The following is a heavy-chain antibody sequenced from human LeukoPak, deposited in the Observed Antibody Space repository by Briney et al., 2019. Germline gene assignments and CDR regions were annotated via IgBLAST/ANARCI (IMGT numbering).Heavy chain of an antibody. CDR1: GFTFSSYA. CDR2: IRSKAYGGTT. Sequence: GGSLRLSCAASGFTFSSYAMTWVRQAPGKGLEWVGFIRSKAYGGTTEYAASVKGRFTISRDDSKRIVYLQMNSLKTEDTAVYYCTREGRGSDAFDYWGQGTLVTVSS. V-gene: IGHV3-49*04. J-gene: IGHJ4*02. CDR3: TREGRGSDAFDY. D-gene: IGHD3-16*01.